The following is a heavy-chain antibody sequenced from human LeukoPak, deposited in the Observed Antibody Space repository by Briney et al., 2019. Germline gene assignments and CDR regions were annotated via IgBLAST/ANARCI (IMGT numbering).Heavy chain of an antibody. CDR1: GDTFTNYG. V-gene: IGHV1-18*01. D-gene: IGHD4-23*01. Sequence: ASVRVSCKASGDTFTNYGINWVRQAPGQRREWMGWFSTYNGDTKYAQKLKAPLPPPSATLKTPPYIQLSTLISDDTATSYRAIGQGVIPWGGADVSDVWGQGTTVIVSS. CDR3: AIGQGVIPWGGADVSDV. CDR2: FSTYNGDT. J-gene: IGHJ3*01.